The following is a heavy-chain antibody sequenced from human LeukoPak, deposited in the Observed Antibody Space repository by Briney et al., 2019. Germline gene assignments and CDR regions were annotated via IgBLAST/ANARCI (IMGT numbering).Heavy chain of an antibody. Sequence: GSLRLSCAASGFTFSSYAMSWIRQPPGKGLEWIGEINHSGSTNYNPSLKSRVTISVDTSKNQFSLKLSSVTAADTAVYYCARHRVVGWWELSDFDYWGQGTLVTVSS. J-gene: IGHJ4*02. D-gene: IGHD1-26*01. CDR2: INHSGST. CDR3: ARHRVVGWWELSDFDY. V-gene: IGHV4-34*01. CDR1: GFTFSSYA.